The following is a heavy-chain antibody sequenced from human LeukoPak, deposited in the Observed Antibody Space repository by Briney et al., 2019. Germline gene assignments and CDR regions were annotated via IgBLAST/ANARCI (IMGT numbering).Heavy chain of an antibody. CDR2: IYFGDSA. CDR1: GFIVSGPY. CDR3: ARLSVPGRDFDY. J-gene: IGHJ4*02. D-gene: IGHD5-24*01. Sequence: GGSLRLSCAVSGFIVSGPYMHWFRQAPGRGPEWVSLIYFGDSAFYADSVKGRFTTSRDNSKNTLYLQMNSLRADDTAVYYCARLSVPGRDFDYWGQGTLVTVSS. V-gene: IGHV3-53*01.